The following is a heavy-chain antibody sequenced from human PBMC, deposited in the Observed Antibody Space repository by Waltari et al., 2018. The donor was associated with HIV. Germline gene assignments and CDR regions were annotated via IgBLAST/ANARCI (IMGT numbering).Heavy chain of an antibody. D-gene: IGHD6-25*01. Sequence: EVQLVESGGGLVETGESLILSCVASGFTFGHSSFNWVRQTPGCNLGWFSSVRRATKDKCYADSMRGRLTILNDNSKTSFFLRMNRLRVEDPAVYFCVRDDPGFLPIDYWGQATLVTVS. CDR3: VRDDPGFLPIDY. CDR1: GFTFGHSS. CDR2: VRRATKDK. V-gene: IGHV3-21*02. J-gene: IGHJ4*02.